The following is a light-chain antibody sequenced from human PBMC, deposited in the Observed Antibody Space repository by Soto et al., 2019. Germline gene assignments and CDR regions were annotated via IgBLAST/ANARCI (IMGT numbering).Light chain of an antibody. CDR2: DVT. V-gene: IGLV2-14*01. CDR1: SSDVGGYNF. Sequence: QSVLIQPVSVSGSPGQSITISCTGSSSDVGGYNFVSWYQQHPGKAPKLMIYDVTNRPSGVSNRFSASKSGDTASLTISGLQAEDEADYYCSSYTMTNTLVFGGGTKLTVL. CDR3: SSYTMTNTLV. J-gene: IGLJ3*02.